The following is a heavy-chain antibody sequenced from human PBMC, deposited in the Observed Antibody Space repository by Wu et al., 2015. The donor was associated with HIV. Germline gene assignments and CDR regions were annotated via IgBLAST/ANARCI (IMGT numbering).Heavy chain of an antibody. J-gene: IGHJ3*02. CDR2: ISHTGST. D-gene: IGHD5-12*01. V-gene: IGHV4-59*01. Sequence: QVQLQESGPGLVKPSETLSLTCTVSGGSISGYFWTWIRQPPGKGLEWIGFISHTGSTNYNPSLKSRVTISVDTSKNQFSLKLNSVTAADTAVYYCARDSTTIAFDIWGQGTMVTVSS. CDR3: ARDSTTIAFDI. CDR1: GGSISGYF.